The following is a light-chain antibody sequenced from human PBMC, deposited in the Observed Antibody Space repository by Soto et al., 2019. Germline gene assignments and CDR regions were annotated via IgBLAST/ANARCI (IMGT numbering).Light chain of an antibody. CDR1: TGAVTSGYY. CDR3: LLYYGGAVV. V-gene: IGLV7-43*01. Sequence: QAVVTQEPSQTVSPGGTVTLTCASNTGAVTSGYYPNWFQQKPGQAPRSLIYSTSNKQSWTPARFSGSLLGGKAALTLSGVQPEDDADYYCLLYYGGAVVFGGGTKLTVL. J-gene: IGLJ2*01. CDR2: STS.